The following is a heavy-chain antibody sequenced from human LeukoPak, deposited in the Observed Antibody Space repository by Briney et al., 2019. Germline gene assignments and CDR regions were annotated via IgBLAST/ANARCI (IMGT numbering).Heavy chain of an antibody. CDR1: GFTVSSNY. J-gene: IGHJ5*02. Sequence: GGSLRLSCAASGFTVSSNYMSWARQAPGKGLEWVSVIYSGGSTYYADSVKGRFTISRDNSKNTLYLQMNSLRAEDTAVYYCARRKVGATFDPWGQGTLVTVSS. CDR2: IYSGGST. V-gene: IGHV3-66*02. D-gene: IGHD1-26*01. CDR3: ARRKVGATFDP.